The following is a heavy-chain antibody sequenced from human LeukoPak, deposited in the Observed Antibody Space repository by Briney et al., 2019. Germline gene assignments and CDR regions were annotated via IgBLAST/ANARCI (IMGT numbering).Heavy chain of an antibody. Sequence: PGGSLRLSCAASGFTFSSYAMSWVRQAPGKGLEWVSAISGSGGSTYYADSVKGRFTISRDNSKNTLYLQMNSLRAEDTAVYYCAKEGLRFLEWLTYYYYGMDVWGQGTTVTVSS. J-gene: IGHJ6*02. CDR3: AKEGLRFLEWLTYYYYGMDV. CDR2: ISGSGGST. CDR1: GFTFSSYA. D-gene: IGHD3-3*01. V-gene: IGHV3-23*01.